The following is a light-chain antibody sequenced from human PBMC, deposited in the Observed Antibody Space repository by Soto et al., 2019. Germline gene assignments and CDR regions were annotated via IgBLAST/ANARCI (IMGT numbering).Light chain of an antibody. J-gene: IGKJ2*01. CDR1: QSFVYRDGNTY. CDR3: VHGTHWPPFT. CDR2: EVS. V-gene: IGKV2-30*01. Sequence: VVMTQSPLSLPVTLGQPASISCKSSQSFVYRDGNTYLNWFQQRPGQSPRSLIYEVSHRDSGVPDRFSGSGSGTDFTLKISGVEAEDVGVYYCVHGTHWPPFTFGQGTKLEIK.